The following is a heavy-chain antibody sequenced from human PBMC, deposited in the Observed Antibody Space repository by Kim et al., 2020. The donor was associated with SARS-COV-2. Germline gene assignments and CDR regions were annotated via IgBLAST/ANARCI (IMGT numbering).Heavy chain of an antibody. D-gene: IGHD5-18*01. CDR3: AKDLAKGDTAMANYYYYYGMDV. CDR1: GFTFSSYA. J-gene: IGHJ6*02. V-gene: IGHV3-23*01. CDR2: ISGSGGST. Sequence: GGSLRLSCAASGFTFSSYAMSWVRQAPGKGLEWVSAISGSGGSTYYADSVKGRFTISRDNSKNTLYLQMNSLRAEDTAVYYCAKDLAKGDTAMANYYYYYGMDVWGQGTTVTVSS.